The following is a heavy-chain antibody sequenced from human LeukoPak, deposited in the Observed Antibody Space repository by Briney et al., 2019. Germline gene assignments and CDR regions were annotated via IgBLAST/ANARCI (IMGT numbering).Heavy chain of an antibody. D-gene: IGHD3-10*01. J-gene: IGHJ6*02. V-gene: IGHV4-31*03. CDR3: ARDRVATRGSYYGMDV. Sequence: SQTLSLTCTVSGGSISSGGYYWSWVRQHPGKGLEWIGYIYYSGSTYYNPSLKSRVTISVDTSKNQFSLKLSSVTAADTAVYYCARDRVATRGSYYGMDVWGQGTTVTVSS. CDR2: IYYSGST. CDR1: GGSISSGGYY.